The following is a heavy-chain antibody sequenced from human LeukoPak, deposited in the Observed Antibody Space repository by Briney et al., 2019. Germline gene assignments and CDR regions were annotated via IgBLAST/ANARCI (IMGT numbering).Heavy chain of an antibody. CDR3: AKDDYYDSSGYLNYFDY. J-gene: IGHJ4*02. D-gene: IGHD3-22*01. CDR2: ISGSGGST. Sequence: GGSLRLSCAASGFTFSSYAMSWVRQAPGKGLEWVSAISGSGGSTYYADSVKGRFTTSRDNSKNTLYLQMNSLRAEDTAVYYCAKDDYYDSSGYLNYFDYWGQGTLVTVSS. V-gene: IGHV3-23*01. CDR1: GFTFSSYA.